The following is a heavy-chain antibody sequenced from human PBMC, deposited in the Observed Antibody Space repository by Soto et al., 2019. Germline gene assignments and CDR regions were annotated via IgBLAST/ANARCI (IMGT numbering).Heavy chain of an antibody. CDR3: ANFTPCGGNRHYYYYGMDV. D-gene: IGHD2-15*01. V-gene: IGHV3-30*18. CDR2: ISYDGSNK. J-gene: IGHJ6*02. Sequence: QVQLVESGGGVVQPGRSLRLSCAASGFTFSSYGMHWVRQAPGKGLEWVAVISYDGSNKYYADSVKGRFTISRDNSKNTLYLQMNSLRAEDTALYYCANFTPCGGNRHYYYYGMDVWGQGTTVTVSS. CDR1: GFTFSSYG.